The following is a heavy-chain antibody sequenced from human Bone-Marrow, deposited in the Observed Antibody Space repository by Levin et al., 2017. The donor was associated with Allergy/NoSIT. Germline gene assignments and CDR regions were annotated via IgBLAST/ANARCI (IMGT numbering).Heavy chain of an antibody. V-gene: IGHV3-33*01. J-gene: IGHJ4*02. CDR2: IWYDGSNE. CDR1: GFTFSRYG. Sequence: PGGSLRLSCAASGFTFSRYGMHWVRQAPGKGLECVAVIWYDGSNEYYIDSVRGRFTISRDNSKDTLYLEMTSLRAEDTAIYYCARDDADGHPLGYWGQGTLVTVSS. D-gene: IGHD6-13*01. CDR3: ARDDADGHPLGY.